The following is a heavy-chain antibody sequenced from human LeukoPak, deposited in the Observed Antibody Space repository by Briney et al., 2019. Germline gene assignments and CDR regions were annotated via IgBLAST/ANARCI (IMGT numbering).Heavy chain of an antibody. V-gene: IGHV3-21*01. CDR3: ARAQAGSGWYYYYYGMDV. CDR2: ISSSSSYI. CDR1: GFTFSSYA. D-gene: IGHD6-19*01. Sequence: PGGSLRLSCAASGFTFSSYAMSWVRQAPGKGLEWVSSISSSSSYIYYADSVKGRFTISRDNAKNSLYLQMNSLRAEDTAVYYCARAQAGSGWYYYYYGMDVWGQGTTVTVSS. J-gene: IGHJ6*02.